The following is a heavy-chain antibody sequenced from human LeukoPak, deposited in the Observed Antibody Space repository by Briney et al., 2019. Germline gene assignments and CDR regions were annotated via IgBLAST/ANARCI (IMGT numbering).Heavy chain of an antibody. Sequence: SGTLSLTCTVSGASIIGPKWWNWVRLSPGKGMEWIGEIFHSGSTHYSPSLKSRVTISVDTSKNQFSLILTSVTDADTAVYYCATSSGWYRYDSWGQGTLVTVSS. CDR2: IFHSGST. CDR1: GASIIGPKW. V-gene: IGHV4-4*02. D-gene: IGHD6-19*01. CDR3: ATSSGWYRYDS. J-gene: IGHJ4*02.